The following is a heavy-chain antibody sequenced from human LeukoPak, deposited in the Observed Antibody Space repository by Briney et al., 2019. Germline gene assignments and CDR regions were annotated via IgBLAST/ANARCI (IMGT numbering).Heavy chain of an antibody. D-gene: IGHD2-2*01. Sequence: ASVKVSCKASGYTFTGYYMHWVRQAPGQGLEWMGWINPNGGGTNYAQKFQGRVTMTRDTSISTAYMELSRLRSDDTAVYYCARDRIGCSSTSCYGGAGWDAFDIWGQGTIVTVSS. CDR3: ARDRIGCSSTSCYGGAGWDAFDI. CDR1: GYTFTGYY. J-gene: IGHJ3*02. V-gene: IGHV1-2*02. CDR2: INPNGGGT.